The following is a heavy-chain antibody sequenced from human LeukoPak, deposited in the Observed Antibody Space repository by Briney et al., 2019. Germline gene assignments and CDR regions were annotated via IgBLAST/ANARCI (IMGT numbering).Heavy chain of an antibody. CDR1: GFTCSSDW. V-gene: IGHV3-7*05. CDR2: IKQDGSEK. D-gene: IGHD4-17*01. J-gene: IGHJ5*02. CDR3: ARRPTVTTPLTA. Sequence: PGGSRRLSCAASGFTCSSDWMSWVRQARGKGLEWVANIKQDGSEKYEVDAVKGRFTISRDNAKNSLYLQMNSLRAEDTAVYYCARRPTVTTPLTAWRQGTLVTVSS.